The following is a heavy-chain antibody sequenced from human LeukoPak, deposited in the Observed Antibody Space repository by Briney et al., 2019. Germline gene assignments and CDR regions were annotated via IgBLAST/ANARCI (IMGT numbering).Heavy chain of an antibody. Sequence: PSQTLSLTCAISGDSFSSNSATWHWLRQSPSRGLEWLGRTYYRSKLYNDYAVSVKSLITNNPDKSKNQFSLQLNSVTPEDTAVYYCARVSASYPPDYWGQGTLVTVSS. CDR1: GDSFSSNSAT. CDR3: ARVSASYPPDY. J-gene: IGHJ4*02. V-gene: IGHV6-1*01. CDR2: TYYRSKLYN. D-gene: IGHD3-10*01.